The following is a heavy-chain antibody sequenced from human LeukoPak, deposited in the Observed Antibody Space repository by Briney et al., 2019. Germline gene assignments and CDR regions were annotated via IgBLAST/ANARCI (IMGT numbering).Heavy chain of an antibody. CDR3: AKCLVVVPAAMLDY. D-gene: IGHD2-2*01. V-gene: IGHV3-23*01. Sequence: PGGSLRLSCAASGFTFSSYAMSWVRQAPGKGLEWVSGISGSGGSTYYAESVKGRFTISRDNSKSTLYLQMNSLRAEDTAVYYCAKCLVVVPAAMLDYWGQGTLVTVSS. CDR2: ISGSGGST. J-gene: IGHJ4*02. CDR1: GFTFSSYA.